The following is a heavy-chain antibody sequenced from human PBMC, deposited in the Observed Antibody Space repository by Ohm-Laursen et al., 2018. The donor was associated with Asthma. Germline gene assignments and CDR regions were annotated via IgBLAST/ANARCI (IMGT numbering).Heavy chain of an antibody. V-gene: IGHV3-21*01. CDR1: GYTFSRYS. Sequence: GSLRLSCTASGYTFSRYSIHWVRQIPGKGLEWVASISTASSFIYYADSVRGRFTTSRDNAKSSLYLQLNSLRAEDTAIYYCATEAWWRCDYWGQGSLVTVSS. D-gene: IGHD2-15*01. CDR3: ATEAWWRCDY. CDR2: ISTASSFI. J-gene: IGHJ4*02.